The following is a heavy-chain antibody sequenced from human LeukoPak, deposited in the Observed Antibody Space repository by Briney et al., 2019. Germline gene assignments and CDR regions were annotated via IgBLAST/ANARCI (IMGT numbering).Heavy chain of an antibody. V-gene: IGHV4-61*02. D-gene: IGHD3-22*01. CDR1: GGSISSGSFY. CDR3: ARDTSQYHDSRGWENWFDP. CDR2: IYTTGST. Sequence: SQTLSLTCTVSGGSISSGSFYWSWIRQPAGKGLEWIGRIYTTGSTNYNPSLKSRVTMSIDTSKNQVSLKLTSVTAADTAVYYCARDTSQYHDSRGWENWFDPWGQGTLVTVSS. J-gene: IGHJ5*02.